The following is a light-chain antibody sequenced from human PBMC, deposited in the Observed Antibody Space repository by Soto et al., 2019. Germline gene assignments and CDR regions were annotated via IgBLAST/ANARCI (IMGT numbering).Light chain of an antibody. CDR3: SSYTSSSTDV. CDR1: GSDVGGYNY. J-gene: IGLJ1*01. V-gene: IGLV2-14*01. CDR2: EVN. Sequence: QSALTQPASVSGSPGQSITISCTGTGSDVGGYNYVSWYQQHPGKAPKLIIHEVNNRPSGVSDRFSGSKSGYTASLTISGLQAEDEADYHCSSYTSSSTDVFGTGTKVTV.